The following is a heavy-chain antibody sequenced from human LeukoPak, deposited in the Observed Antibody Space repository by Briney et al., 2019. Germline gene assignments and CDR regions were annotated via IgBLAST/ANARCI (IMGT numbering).Heavy chain of an antibody. Sequence: SVKVSCKASGGTFSSYAISWVRQAPGQGLEWMGGIIPIFGTANYAQKFQGRVTITADESTSTAYMELSSLRSEDTAVYYCARGKVDIVATNYYYYYMGVWGKGTTVTISS. V-gene: IGHV1-69*13. D-gene: IGHD5-12*01. CDR3: ARGKVDIVATNYYYYYMGV. J-gene: IGHJ6*03. CDR2: IIPIFGTA. CDR1: GGTFSSYA.